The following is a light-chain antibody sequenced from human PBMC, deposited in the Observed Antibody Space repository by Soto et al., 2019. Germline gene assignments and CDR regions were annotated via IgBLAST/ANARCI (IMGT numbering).Light chain of an antibody. CDR1: SSDVGAYNY. CDR3: SSYTTSTTLEV. J-gene: IGLJ2*01. CDR2: DVS. Sequence: QSALTQPASVSGSPGQSITISCTGTSSDVGAYNYVSWYQQHPGKAPKLMIYDVSNRPSGVSNRFSGSKSGNTASLTISGRQAEEEADYYCSSYTTSTTLEVFGGGTQLTVL. V-gene: IGLV2-14*01.